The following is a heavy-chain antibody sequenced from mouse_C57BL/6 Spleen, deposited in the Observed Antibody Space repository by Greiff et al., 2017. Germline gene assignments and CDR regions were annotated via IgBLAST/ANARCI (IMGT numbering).Heavy chain of an antibody. J-gene: IGHJ1*03. CDR2: IRKKANGYTT. Sequence: EVQVVESGGGLVQPGGSLSLSCAASGFTFTAYYMSWVRQPPWPALERLGFIRKKANGYTTESRASVKSRFTISRGDSQSILYLQMNALRAEDSATYYCARCEGTWYFDVWGTGTTVTVSS. CDR1: GFTFTAYY. CDR3: ARCEGTWYFDV. D-gene: IGHD3-3*01. V-gene: IGHV7-3*01.